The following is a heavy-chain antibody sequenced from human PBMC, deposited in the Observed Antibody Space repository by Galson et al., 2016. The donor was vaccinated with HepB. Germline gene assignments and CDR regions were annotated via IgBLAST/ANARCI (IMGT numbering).Heavy chain of an antibody. CDR1: GYAFTTYW. CDR3: ARHGSFTYGHFDH. CDR2: IYPSDSEV. J-gene: IGHJ4*02. V-gene: IGHV5-51*01. D-gene: IGHD3-10*01. Sequence: QSGAEVKKPGESLEISCKASGYAFTTYWIAWVRQMPGKGLEWVGIIYPSDSEVRYSPSFQGQVTISADKTITTAYLKWTSLKASDTAVYYCARHGSFTYGHFDHWGQGSLVTFSS.